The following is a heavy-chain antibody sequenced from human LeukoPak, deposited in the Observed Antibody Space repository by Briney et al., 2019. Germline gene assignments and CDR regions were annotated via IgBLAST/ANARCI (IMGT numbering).Heavy chain of an antibody. V-gene: IGHV3-11*01. CDR3: ARDRGVVVPAADY. CDR1: GFTFSDYY. CDR2: ISSSGSTI. J-gene: IGHJ4*02. D-gene: IGHD2-2*01. Sequence: GGSLRLSCAASGFTFSDYYMSWIRQAPGKGLEGVSYISSSGSTIYYADSVKGRFTISRDNAKNSLYLQMNSLRAEDTDVYYCARDRGVVVPAADYWGQGTLVTVSS.